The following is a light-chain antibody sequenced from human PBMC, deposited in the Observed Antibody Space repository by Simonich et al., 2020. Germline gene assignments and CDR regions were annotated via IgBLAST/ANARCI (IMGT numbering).Light chain of an antibody. J-gene: IGLJ2*01. Sequence: QSALTQPASVSGSPGQSITISCTGTSSDVGGYNYVSWYQQHPGKAPQLMIYDFSKRPAGVSNRFSGSKSGNTASLTISGLQAEDEADYYCSSYTSSSLVVFGGGTKLTVL. V-gene: IGLV2-14*01. CDR1: SSDVGGYNY. CDR2: DFS. CDR3: SSYTSSSLVV.